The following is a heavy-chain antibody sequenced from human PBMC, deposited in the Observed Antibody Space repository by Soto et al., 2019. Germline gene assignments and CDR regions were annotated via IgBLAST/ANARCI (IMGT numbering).Heavy chain of an antibody. D-gene: IGHD6-6*01. CDR2: ISSNGGST. CDR1: GFTFSSYA. J-gene: IGHJ4*02. V-gene: IGHV3-64D*06. Sequence: GGSLRLSCSASGFTFSSYAMHWVRQAPGKGLEYVSAISSNGGSTYYADSVKGRFTISRDNSKNTLYLQMSSLRAEDTAVYYCVKDLSYSSSFEYFDYWGLGIVVTVYS. CDR3: VKDLSYSSSFEYFDY.